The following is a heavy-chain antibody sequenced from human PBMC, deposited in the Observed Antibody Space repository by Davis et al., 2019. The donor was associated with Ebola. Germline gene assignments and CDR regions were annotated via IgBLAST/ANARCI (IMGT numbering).Heavy chain of an antibody. J-gene: IGHJ6*02. CDR2: IYYSGST. D-gene: IGHD3-3*01. CDR3: ARLRYDLHGMDV. Sequence: SETLSLTCTVSGDSISSYYWSWIRQPPGKGLEWIGYIYYSGSTNYNPSLKSRVTISVDTSKNQFSLKLSSVTAADTAVYYCARLRYDLHGMDVWGQGTTVTVSS. V-gene: IGHV4-59*08. CDR1: GDSISSYY.